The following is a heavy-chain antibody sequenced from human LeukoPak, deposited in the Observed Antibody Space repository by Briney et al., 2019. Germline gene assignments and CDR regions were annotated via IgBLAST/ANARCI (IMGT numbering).Heavy chain of an antibody. CDR3: ARLLEPHYYYYGMDV. J-gene: IGHJ6*02. CDR2: IYPGDSDT. Sequence: RHGESLKISCKGSGYSFTSYWIGWVRQMPGKGLEWMGIIYPGDSDTRYSPSFQGQVTISADKSISTAYLQWSSLKASDAAMYYCARLLEPHYYYYGMDVWGQGTTVTVSS. V-gene: IGHV5-51*01. D-gene: IGHD1-14*01. CDR1: GYSFTSYW.